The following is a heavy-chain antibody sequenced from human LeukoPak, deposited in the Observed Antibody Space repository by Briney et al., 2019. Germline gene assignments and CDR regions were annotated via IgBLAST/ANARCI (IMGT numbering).Heavy chain of an antibody. CDR2: ISSSGSTI. Sequence: GGSLRLSCAASGFTFSSYSMNWVRQAPGKGLEWVSYISSSGSTIYYADSVKGRFTISRDNAKNSLYLQMNSLRAEDTAVYYCARESPITMRVYYYYGMDVWGQGTTVTVSS. D-gene: IGHD3-3*01. CDR3: ARESPITMRVYYYYGMDV. J-gene: IGHJ6*02. CDR1: GFTFSSYS. V-gene: IGHV3-48*04.